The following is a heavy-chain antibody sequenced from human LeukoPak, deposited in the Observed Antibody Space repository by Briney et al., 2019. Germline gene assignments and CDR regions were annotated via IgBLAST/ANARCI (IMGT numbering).Heavy chain of an antibody. J-gene: IGHJ6*02. V-gene: IGHV5-51*06. CDR3: ARTLGPVVITIFGVVEYGMDV. CDR1: GHRYTRFW. Sequence: KPGESLKISRKGSGHRYTRFWNVWARHMPGKTLEWMGYLFPCDSDIRSSPPFPGQVTISADKSLSPAYPQRCGLYASDTAMYYCARTLGPVVITIFGVVEYGMDVWGRGTTVTVSS. D-gene: IGHD3-3*01. CDR2: LFPCDSDI.